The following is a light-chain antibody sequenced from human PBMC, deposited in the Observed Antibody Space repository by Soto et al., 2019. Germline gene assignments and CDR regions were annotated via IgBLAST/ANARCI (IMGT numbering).Light chain of an antibody. Sequence: DIQMTQSPSSLSASVGDRVSITCRASQSIAAYLNWYQQKPGKAPHLLIYAATSLQSGVPSRFSGSGSGTDFTLTISNLQPEDFATYYCQQSYNTPRTFGQGTKLEIK. V-gene: IGKV1-39*01. CDR1: QSIAAY. CDR3: QQSYNTPRT. CDR2: AAT. J-gene: IGKJ2*01.